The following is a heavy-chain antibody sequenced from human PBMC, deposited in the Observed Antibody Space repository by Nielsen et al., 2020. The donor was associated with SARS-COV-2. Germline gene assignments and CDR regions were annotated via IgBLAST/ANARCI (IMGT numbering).Heavy chain of an antibody. Sequence: ASVNVSCKATGYTFTGYYMHWVRQAPGQGLEWMGWINPNSGGTNYAQKFQGRVTMTRDTSISTAYMELSRLRSDDTAVYYCARDRTTMVRGVNLGIMGYWGQGTLVTVSS. CDR3: ARDRTTMVRGVNLGIMGY. J-gene: IGHJ4*02. V-gene: IGHV1-2*02. CDR1: GYTFTGYY. D-gene: IGHD3-10*01. CDR2: INPNSGGT.